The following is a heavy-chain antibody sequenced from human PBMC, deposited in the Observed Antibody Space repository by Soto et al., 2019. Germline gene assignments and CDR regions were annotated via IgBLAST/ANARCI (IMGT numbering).Heavy chain of an antibody. CDR1: GASISYGGFS. Sequence: QLQLQESGSGLVKTSETLSLTCTVSGASISYGGFSWSWIRQSPGKGLEWIGYISHLESTYFHPSFKSRLTMSIERTRNQFSLKLCSVTAADMAVYYCARGGGYASFDYWGQGVLVTVSS. D-gene: IGHD5-12*01. CDR2: ISHLEST. J-gene: IGHJ4*02. CDR3: ARGGGYASFDY. V-gene: IGHV4-30-2*06.